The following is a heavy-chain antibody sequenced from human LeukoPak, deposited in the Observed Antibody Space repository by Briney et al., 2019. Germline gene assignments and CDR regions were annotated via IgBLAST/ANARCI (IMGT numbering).Heavy chain of an antibody. CDR3: APGPGYSYAHDAFDI. CDR1: GFSLSTSGVG. V-gene: IGHV2-5*02. J-gene: IGHJ3*02. D-gene: IGHD5-18*01. CDR2: IYWDDDK. Sequence: SGPTLVNPPQTLTLTCTFSGFSLSTSGVGVGWIRQPPGKALEWLALIYWDDDKRYSPSLKSRLTITKDTSKNQVVLTMTNMDPVDTATYYCAPGPGYSYAHDAFDIWGQGTMVTVSS.